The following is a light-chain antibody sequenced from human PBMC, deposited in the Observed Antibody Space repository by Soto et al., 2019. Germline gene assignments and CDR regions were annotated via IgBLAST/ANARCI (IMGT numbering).Light chain of an antibody. V-gene: IGKV3-20*01. J-gene: IGKJ4*01. CDR1: QSVSSY. CDR2: DAS. Sequence: EIVLTQSPATLSLSPGERATLSCRASQSVSSYLAWYQQKPGQAPRLLIYDASSRATGIPDRFSGSGSGTDFTLTISRLELEDFAVYYCQQYGSSLLTFGGGTKVEIK. CDR3: QQYGSSLLT.